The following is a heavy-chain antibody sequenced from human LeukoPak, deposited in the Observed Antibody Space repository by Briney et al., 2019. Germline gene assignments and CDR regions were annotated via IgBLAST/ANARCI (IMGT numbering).Heavy chain of an antibody. CDR2: IYHSGST. V-gene: IGHV4-30-2*01. CDR3: ARTVRGANFDY. J-gene: IGHJ4*02. Sequence: SGTLSLTCAVSGGSISSGGYSWSWIRQPPGKGLEWIGYIYHSGSTYYNPSLKSRVTISVDRSKNQFSLKLSSVTAADTAVYYCARTVRGANFDYWGQGTLVTVSS. D-gene: IGHD3-10*01. CDR1: GGSISSGGYS.